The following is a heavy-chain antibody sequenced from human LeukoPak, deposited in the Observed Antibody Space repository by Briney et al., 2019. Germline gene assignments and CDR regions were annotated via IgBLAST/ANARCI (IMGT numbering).Heavy chain of an antibody. CDR3: ARDLWSGCSGGSCYFSWFDP. CDR1: GGTFSSYA. V-gene: IGHV1-69*01. CDR2: IIPIFGTA. Sequence: ASVKVSCKASGGTFSSYAISWVRQAPGQGREWMGGIIPIFGTANYAQKFQGRVTITADESASTAYMELSSLRSEDTAVYYCARDLWSGCSGGSCYFSWFDPWGQGTLVTVSS. D-gene: IGHD2-15*01. J-gene: IGHJ5*02.